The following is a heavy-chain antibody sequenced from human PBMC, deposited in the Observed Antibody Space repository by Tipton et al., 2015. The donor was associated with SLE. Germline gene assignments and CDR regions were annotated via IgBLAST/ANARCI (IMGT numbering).Heavy chain of an antibody. CDR1: GFTFSNYA. CDR3: AKGRHSSGWDPLDY. Sequence: SLRLSCAASGFTFSNYAMTWVRQAPGKGLEWVSGISGSGTTTDYADSVKGRFTISRDNSKNTLYLQMNSLRAEDTAVYYCAKGRHSSGWDPLDYWGQGTLVTVSS. V-gene: IGHV3-23*01. D-gene: IGHD6-19*01. J-gene: IGHJ4*02. CDR2: ISGSGTTT.